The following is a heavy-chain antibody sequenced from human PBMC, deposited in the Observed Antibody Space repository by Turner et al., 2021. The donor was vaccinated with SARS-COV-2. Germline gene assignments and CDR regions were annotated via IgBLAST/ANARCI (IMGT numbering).Heavy chain of an antibody. D-gene: IGHD6-19*01. J-gene: IGHJ5*02. CDR3: SRRGLAVAAT. CDR2: IYYGGST. V-gene: IGHV4-39*01. CDR1: GGSISSNGYY. Sequence: QLQLQESGPGRVKPSETLSLTCTVPGGSISSNGYYWGWFRQPPGKGLEWIGSIYYGGSTYFNPSFKSRATISADMPKNQFSLRLTSLTAADTAVYSCSRRGLAVAATWGQGTLVTVSS.